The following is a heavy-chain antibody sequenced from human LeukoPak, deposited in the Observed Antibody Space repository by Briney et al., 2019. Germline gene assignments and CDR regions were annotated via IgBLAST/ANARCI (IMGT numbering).Heavy chain of an antibody. Sequence: PGGSLRLSCAASGFTSSNYGMHWVRQAPGKGLEWVSAISGGGGTTNYADSVKGRFTISRDNSKNTLHLQMNSLRAEDTAVYYCAKGGRSWSHFYSGMDVWGTGNRVIVSS. CDR3: AKGGRSWSHFYSGMDV. J-gene: IGHJ6*04. D-gene: IGHD6-13*01. CDR1: GFTSSNYG. V-gene: IGHV3-23*01. CDR2: ISGGGGTT.